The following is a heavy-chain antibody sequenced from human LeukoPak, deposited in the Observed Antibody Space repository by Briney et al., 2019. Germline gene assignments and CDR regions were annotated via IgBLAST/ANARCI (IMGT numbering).Heavy chain of an antibody. V-gene: IGHV3-48*03. CDR3: ARDSSSWYYFDY. J-gene: IGHJ4*02. Sequence: GGSLRLSCAASGFTFSSYEMNWVRQAPGKGLEWVSYISSSGSTIYYADSVKGRFTISRDNAKNSLYLQMNSLRAEDTAVYYCARDSSSWYYFDYWGQGTLVTVSS. CDR2: ISSSGSTI. CDR1: GFTFSSYE. D-gene: IGHD6-13*01.